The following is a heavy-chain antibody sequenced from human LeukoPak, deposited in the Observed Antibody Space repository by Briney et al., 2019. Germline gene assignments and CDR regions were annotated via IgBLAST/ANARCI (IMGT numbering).Heavy chain of an antibody. CDR3: ARARITMVRGVDFDY. Sequence: SETLSLTCAVSGGSISSSNWWSWVRQPPGKGLEWIGEIYHSGSTNYNPSLKSRVTISVDTSKNQFSLKLSSVTAADTAAYYCARARITMVRGVDFDYWGQGTLVTVSS. CDR1: GGSISSSNW. CDR2: IYHSGST. V-gene: IGHV4-4*02. D-gene: IGHD3-10*01. J-gene: IGHJ4*02.